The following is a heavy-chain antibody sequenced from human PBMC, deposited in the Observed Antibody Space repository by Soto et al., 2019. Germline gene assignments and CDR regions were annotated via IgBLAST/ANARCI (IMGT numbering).Heavy chain of an antibody. CDR2: IYYGGST. CDR3: ARGSTTVVSPNWFDP. V-gene: IGHV4-59*12. J-gene: IGHJ5*02. Sequence: TSETLSLTCTVSGDSISTDYWSWIRQSPGKGLEWIGFIYYGGSTNYNPSLKSRVTISVDTPKNQFSLKLSSVTAADTAVYYCARGSTTVVSPNWFDPWGQGTLVTVSS. D-gene: IGHD4-17*01. CDR1: GDSISTDY.